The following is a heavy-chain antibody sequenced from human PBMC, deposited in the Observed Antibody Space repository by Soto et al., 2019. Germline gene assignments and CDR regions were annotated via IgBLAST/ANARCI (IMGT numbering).Heavy chain of an antibody. CDR1: VYSFTSDW. D-gene: IGHD1-1*01. CDR3: ARTPTGTPNTHYGMDV. Sequence: TISRKRSVYSFTSDWIGWLRQMPGTCLKSIGIIYPAYSDPTYHPSFQGHVTISADKSIGTAYLQWSSLKASDTVMYYCARTPTGTPNTHYGMDVWRQGT. CDR2: IYPAYSDP. J-gene: IGHJ6*02. V-gene: IGHV5-51*01.